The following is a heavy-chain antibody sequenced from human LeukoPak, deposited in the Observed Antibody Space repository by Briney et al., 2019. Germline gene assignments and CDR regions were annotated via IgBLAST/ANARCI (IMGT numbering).Heavy chain of an antibody. CDR1: GFTFSSYS. J-gene: IGHJ4*02. CDR2: ISSSSSTI. Sequence: PGGSLRLSCAASGFTFSSYSMNWVRQAPGKGLEWVSYISSSSSTIYYADSVKGRFTISRDNAKNSLYLQMNSLRAEDTAVYYCARALVGATAFAAGYWGQGTLVTVSS. D-gene: IGHD1-26*01. V-gene: IGHV3-48*04. CDR3: ARALVGATAFAAGY.